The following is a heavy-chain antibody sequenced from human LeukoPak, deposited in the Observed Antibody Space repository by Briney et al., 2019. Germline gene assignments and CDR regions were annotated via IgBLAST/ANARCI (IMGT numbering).Heavy chain of an antibody. D-gene: IGHD1-26*01. J-gene: IGHJ4*02. Sequence: GGSLRLSCAASGFDFSGAYMNWVRQAPGKGLEWVGLIKNKHEHQATDYAAPVRERFIITRDDSSSTLFLQMNSLKTEDTAVYYCVTDANRILGARGTGYWGQGILVTVSS. CDR3: VTDANRILGARGTGY. CDR1: GFDFSGAY. V-gene: IGHV3-15*07. CDR2: IKNKHEHQAT.